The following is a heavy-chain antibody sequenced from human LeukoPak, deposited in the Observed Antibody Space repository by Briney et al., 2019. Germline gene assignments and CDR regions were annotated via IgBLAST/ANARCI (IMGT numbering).Heavy chain of an antibody. CDR1: GFTFSSYG. Sequence: GGSLRLSCAASGFTFSSYGMSWVRQAPGKGLEWVSAISGTGGTAYYADSVKGRFTISRDNSKNTLYLQMNSLRAEDTAIYYCAKNGGRGAYCSGGSCYPYYYYNMDVWGKGTTVTISS. CDR3: AKNGGRGAYCSGGSCYPYYYYNMDV. V-gene: IGHV3-23*01. D-gene: IGHD2-15*01. J-gene: IGHJ6*03. CDR2: ISGTGGTA.